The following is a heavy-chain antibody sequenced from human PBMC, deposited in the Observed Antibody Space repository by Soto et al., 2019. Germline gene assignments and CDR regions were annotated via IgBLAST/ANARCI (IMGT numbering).Heavy chain of an antibody. D-gene: IGHD3-22*01. CDR2: VYYSGNT. CDR3: ARQTFATQHYYHSSHWAFDI. V-gene: IGHV4-59*04. Sequence: PSETLSLTCSVSGGSISSGYWSWIRQPPGKGLEWIGSVYYSGNTYYNPSLKSRVTMSVDTSKNQFSLKQSSVTAADTALYYCARQTFATQHYYHSSHWAFDIWGQGTMVTVSS. CDR1: GGSISSGY. J-gene: IGHJ3*02.